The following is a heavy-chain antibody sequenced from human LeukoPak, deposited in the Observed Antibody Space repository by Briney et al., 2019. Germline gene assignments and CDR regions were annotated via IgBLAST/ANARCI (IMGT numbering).Heavy chain of an antibody. CDR2: IYYSGST. CDR3: ARGYSSSWFDY. D-gene: IGHD6-13*01. Sequence: SETLSLTCTVSGGSISSGGYYWSWVRQHPGKGLEWLGYIYYSGSTYYNPSLKSRVTISVDTSKNQFSLKLSSVTAADTAVYYCARGYSSSWFDYWGQGTLVTVSS. V-gene: IGHV4-31*03. J-gene: IGHJ4*02. CDR1: GGSISSGGYY.